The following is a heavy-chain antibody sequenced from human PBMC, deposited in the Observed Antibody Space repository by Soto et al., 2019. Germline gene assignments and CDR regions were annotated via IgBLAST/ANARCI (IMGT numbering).Heavy chain of an antibody. D-gene: IGHD3-10*01. Sequence: KTSETLSLTCTVSGASISIGGYFWTWIRQHPGKGLEWIGHIYYNGSTSYNPSLKSRVTISLDTSKNQFSLRLTSVTAADTAVYFCANDEYYGSEIDFYYYGLDVWGQGTTVTVSS. V-gene: IGHV4-31*03. CDR2: IYYNGST. CDR3: ANDEYYGSEIDFYYYGLDV. CDR1: GASISIGGYF. J-gene: IGHJ6*02.